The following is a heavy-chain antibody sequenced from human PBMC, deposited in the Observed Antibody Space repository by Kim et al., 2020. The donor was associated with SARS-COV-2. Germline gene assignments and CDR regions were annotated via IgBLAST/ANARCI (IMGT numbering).Heavy chain of an antibody. D-gene: IGHD6-13*01. CDR2: IYYSGST. CDR1: GGSISSSSYY. V-gene: IGHV4-39*01. CDR3: ATMGWQQLVQSLGNWYFDL. J-gene: IGHJ2*01. Sequence: SETLSLTCTVSGGSISSSSYYWGWIRQPPGKGLEWIGSIYYSGSTYYNPSLKSRVTISVDTSKNQFSLKLSSVTAADTAVYYCATMGWQQLVQSLGNWYFDLWGRGTLVTVSS.